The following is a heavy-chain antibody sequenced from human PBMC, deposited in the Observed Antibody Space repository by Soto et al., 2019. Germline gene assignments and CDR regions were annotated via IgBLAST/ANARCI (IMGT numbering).Heavy chain of an antibody. CDR1: GFPISSTYS. CDR3: ARGRVVPAATYFDY. D-gene: IGHD2-2*01. V-gene: IGHV4-38-2*02. CDR2: ISHSGTT. J-gene: IGHJ4*02. Sequence: PSETLSLTCLVSGFPISSTYSWGWIRQPPGKGLEGIGSISHSGTTSYSPSLTSRVTISVDTSKNQFSLKLSSVTAADTAVYYCARGRVVPAATYFDYWCQGTLVTVSS.